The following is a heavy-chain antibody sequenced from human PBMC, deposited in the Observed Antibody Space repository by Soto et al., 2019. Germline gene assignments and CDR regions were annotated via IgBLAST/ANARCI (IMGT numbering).Heavy chain of an antibody. J-gene: IGHJ4*02. CDR3: ATRANYDFWSGYYTNEYYFDY. D-gene: IGHD3-3*01. V-gene: IGHV1-18*01. CDR2: ISAYNGNT. Sequence: QVQLVQSGAEVKKPGASVKVSCKASGYTFTSYGISWVRQAPGQGLEWMGWISAYNGNTNYAQKLQGRVTMTTDTATSTAYMELSSLRSDDTAVYYCATRANYDFWSGYYTNEYYFDYWGQGTLVTVSS. CDR1: GYTFTSYG.